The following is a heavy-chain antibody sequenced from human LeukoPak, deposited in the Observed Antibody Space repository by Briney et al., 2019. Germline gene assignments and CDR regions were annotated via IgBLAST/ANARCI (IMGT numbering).Heavy chain of an antibody. D-gene: IGHD6-13*01. CDR1: GFTFSSYE. CDR3: ARDSSPRPVQPYYFDY. CDR2: ISSSGSII. Sequence: GGSLRLSCAASGFTFSSYEMNWVRQAPGKGLEWVSYISSSGSIIYYVDSVKGRFTISRDNAKNSLYLQMNSLRAEDTAVYYCARDSSPRPVQPYYFDYWGQGTLVTVSS. J-gene: IGHJ4*02. V-gene: IGHV3-48*03.